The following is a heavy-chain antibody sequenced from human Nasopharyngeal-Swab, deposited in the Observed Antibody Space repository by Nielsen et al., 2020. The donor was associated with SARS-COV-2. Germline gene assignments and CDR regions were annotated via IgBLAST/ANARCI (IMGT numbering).Heavy chain of an antibody. V-gene: IGHV3-33*01. CDR2: FWSDGGHA. D-gene: IGHD2-8*01. Sequence: GGSLRLSCAASGFNFNAFGMHWVRKAPGKGLAWVAVFWSDGGHANHVDSVKGRFTISRDNSKDTLFLQMNSLRVEDTAVYYCARGPGVSPHDYWGQGALVTVSS. CDR3: ARGPGVSPHDY. CDR1: GFNFNAFG. J-gene: IGHJ4*02.